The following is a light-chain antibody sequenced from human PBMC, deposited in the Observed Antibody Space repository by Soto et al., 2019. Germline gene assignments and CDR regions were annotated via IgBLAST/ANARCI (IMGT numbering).Light chain of an antibody. CDR2: DVS. CDR3: HHYGVSPT. V-gene: IGKV3-20*01. J-gene: IGKJ1*01. Sequence: PGERATLSCTASQTVPNSYLAWYQQQPGKAPRLLIYDVSSSPTGIPDRLSGSGSGTDFTLAISRLESEVVAVYYCHHYGVSPTFGQGTKVEIK. CDR1: QTVPNSY.